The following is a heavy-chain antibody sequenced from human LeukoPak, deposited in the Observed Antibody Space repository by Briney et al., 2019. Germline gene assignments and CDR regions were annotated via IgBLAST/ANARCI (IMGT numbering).Heavy chain of an antibody. J-gene: IGHJ5*02. CDR3: ARDIYGSGSYYVA. Sequence: ASVKVSCKASGYTFNDYYMHWVRQAPGQGLEWVGWINPNNGGTKSAQKFQGRVTMTRDKSISTAYMELRWLSSDDTAQYYCARDIYGSGSYYVAWGQGTLVTVSS. V-gene: IGHV1-2*02. CDR1: GYTFNDYY. D-gene: IGHD3-10*01. CDR2: INPNNGGT.